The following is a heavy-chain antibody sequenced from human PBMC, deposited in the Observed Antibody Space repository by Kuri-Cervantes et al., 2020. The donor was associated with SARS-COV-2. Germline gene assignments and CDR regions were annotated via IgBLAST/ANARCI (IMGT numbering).Heavy chain of an antibody. CDR3: ARARIVSSAWYYYYGMDV. CDR2: IYYSGST. CDR1: GGSISSYY. V-gene: IGHV4-59*01. Sequence: SETLSLTCTVSGGSISSYYWSWIRQPPGKGLEWIGYIYYSGSTNYNSSLKSRVTISVDTSKNQFSLKLSSVTAADTAVHYCARARIVSSAWYYYYGMDVWGQGTTVTVSS. J-gene: IGHJ6*02. D-gene: IGHD6-19*01.